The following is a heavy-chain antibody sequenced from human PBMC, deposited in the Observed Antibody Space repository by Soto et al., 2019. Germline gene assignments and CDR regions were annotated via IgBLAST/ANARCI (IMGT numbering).Heavy chain of an antibody. CDR3: VRESFDFWSGFDC. CDR1: GFNFNKYS. D-gene: IGHD3-3*01. J-gene: IGHJ4*02. V-gene: IGHV3-48*01. CDR2: ISSSSSNI. Sequence: EVQLVEAGGALVQPGGSLRLSCAASGFNFNKYSMNWVRQAPGKGLEWVAYISSSSSNIYYADSVKGRFTISRDNDRNSLYMQVYSLRAEDTAVYYCVRESFDFWSGFDCWGQGTLVTVSS.